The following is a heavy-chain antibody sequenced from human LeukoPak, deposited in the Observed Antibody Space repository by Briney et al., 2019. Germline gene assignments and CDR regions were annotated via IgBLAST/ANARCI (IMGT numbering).Heavy chain of an antibody. CDR1: EFSLSTSGVG. CDR3: ARLTTVTTAFEY. Sequence: SGPTLVEPTQPLTLTCTFSEFSLSTSGVGVGWIRQPPVKALEWLALIYWDDDKRYSPSLKKMLTISKDTSKNQVVLKVTNMVPVDTATYYCARLTTVTTAFEYWGQGILVSVSS. V-gene: IGHV2-5*02. D-gene: IGHD4-17*01. J-gene: IGHJ4*02. CDR2: IYWDDDK.